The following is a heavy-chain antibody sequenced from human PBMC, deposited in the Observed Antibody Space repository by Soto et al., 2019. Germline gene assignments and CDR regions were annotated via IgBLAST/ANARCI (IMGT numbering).Heavy chain of an antibody. V-gene: IGHV3-23*01. J-gene: IGHJ4*02. Sequence: GGSLRLSRVGSGYRFSEYTLACIRQAPGKGLEWFTGVTSSAIATYYADSVKGRCTISRNNSLTILYLQMENLGADDTAVYYCAKSHDTNAYSLSIDSWGQAAQVTVSS. CDR1: GYRFSEYT. CDR2: VTSSAIAT. D-gene: IGHD3-22*01. CDR3: AKSHDTNAYSLSIDS.